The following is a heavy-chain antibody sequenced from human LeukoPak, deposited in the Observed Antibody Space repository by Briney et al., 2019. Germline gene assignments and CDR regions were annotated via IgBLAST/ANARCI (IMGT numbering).Heavy chain of an antibody. D-gene: IGHD3-9*01. J-gene: IGHJ3*02. Sequence: PGGSLRLSCAASGFTFDDYGMSWVRQAPGKGLEWVAVISYDGSNKYYADSVKGRFTISRDNSKNTLYLQMNSLRAEDTAVYYCAREYYDILTGYSTDAFDIWGQGTMVTVSS. CDR3: AREYYDILTGYSTDAFDI. V-gene: IGHV3-30*03. CDR2: ISYDGSNK. CDR1: GFTFDDYG.